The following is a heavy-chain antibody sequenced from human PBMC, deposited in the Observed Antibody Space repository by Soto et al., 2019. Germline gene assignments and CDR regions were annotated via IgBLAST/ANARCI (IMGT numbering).Heavy chain of an antibody. D-gene: IGHD3-9*01. V-gene: IGHV3-30-3*01. Sequence: GGSLRLSCAASGFTLSSYAMHWVRQAPGKGLEGVAVISYDGSNKYYADSVKGRFTISRDNSKNTLYLQMNSLRAEDTAVYYCARDRALLTGYYSPLAYYGMDVWGQGTTVTVSS. J-gene: IGHJ6*02. CDR1: GFTLSSYA. CDR3: ARDRALLTGYYSPLAYYGMDV. CDR2: ISYDGSNK.